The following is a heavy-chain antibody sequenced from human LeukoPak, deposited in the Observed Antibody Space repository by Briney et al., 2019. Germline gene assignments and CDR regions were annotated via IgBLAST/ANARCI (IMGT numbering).Heavy chain of an antibody. CDR2: IWNDGSKK. J-gene: IGHJ4*02. V-gene: IGHV3-33*01. CDR1: GFTFGTLG. Sequence: GGSLRLSCAASGFTFGTLGMHWVRRAPGKGLEWVAVIWNDGSKKFYADSVKGRFTISRDNSKNTLYLQMNSLRAEDTAVYYCARDPLGGDYWGQGTLVTVSS. D-gene: IGHD3-16*01. CDR3: ARDPLGGDY.